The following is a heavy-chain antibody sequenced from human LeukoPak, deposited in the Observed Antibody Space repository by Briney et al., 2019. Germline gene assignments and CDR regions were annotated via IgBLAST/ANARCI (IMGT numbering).Heavy chain of an antibody. D-gene: IGHD3-10*01. Sequence: PSETLSLTCTVSGGSISSHHWSWIRQSPGKGLEWIGYIYYSGSTNYNPSLKSRVTISLDTSKNEFSLRLSSVTAADTAVYYCARSFGSGSITGLLHYWGQGTLVTVSS. V-gene: IGHV4-59*11. CDR3: ARSFGSGSITGLLHY. CDR1: GGSISSHH. J-gene: IGHJ4*02. CDR2: IYYSGST.